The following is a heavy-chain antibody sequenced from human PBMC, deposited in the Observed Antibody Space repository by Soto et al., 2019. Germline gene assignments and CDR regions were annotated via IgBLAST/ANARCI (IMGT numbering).Heavy chain of an antibody. CDR1: GGSISSSGYS. V-gene: IGHV4-30-2*01. J-gene: IGHJ4*02. CDR2: IYHSGST. CDR3: ARHHPTGWVPSPYYFDY. Sequence: SETLSLTCAVSGGSISSSGYSWSWIRQPPGKGLEWIGYIYHSGSTYYNPSLKSRVTISVDRSKNQFSLKLSSVTAADTAVYYCARHHPTGWVPSPYYFDYWGQGTLVTVSS.